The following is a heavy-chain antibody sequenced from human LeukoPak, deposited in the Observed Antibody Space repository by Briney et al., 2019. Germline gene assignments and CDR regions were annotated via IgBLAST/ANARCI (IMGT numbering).Heavy chain of an antibody. Sequence: SETLSLTCTVSGGSLNSHYWSWIRQPPGNGLQWIGDIYYSERTNYNPSLRSRVTISVDTSKNQLSLKLTSVLAADTAMYYCVRRDNTGWNYFDHWGQGILVTVSS. CDR2: IYYSERT. CDR3: VRRDNTGWNYFDH. CDR1: GGSLNSHY. V-gene: IGHV4-59*08. J-gene: IGHJ4*02. D-gene: IGHD6-19*01.